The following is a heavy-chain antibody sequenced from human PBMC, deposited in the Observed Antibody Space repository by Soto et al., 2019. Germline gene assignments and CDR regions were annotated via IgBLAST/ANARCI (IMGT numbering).Heavy chain of an antibody. CDR2: VNAGNGNK. D-gene: IGHD2-15*01. CDR3: ASTVQYCSGGSGYYAMDD. Sequence: QVQLVQSGAAEKKPGASVKVSCKASGYTFTSYAMHWVRQAPGQRLERMGWVNAGNGNKKYSQGLQGRVTITKGTAASTAYRELGSLRSEERGVYYCASTVQYCSGGSGYYAMDDWGQGTTVTVSS. J-gene: IGHJ6*02. CDR1: GYTFTSYA. V-gene: IGHV1-3*05.